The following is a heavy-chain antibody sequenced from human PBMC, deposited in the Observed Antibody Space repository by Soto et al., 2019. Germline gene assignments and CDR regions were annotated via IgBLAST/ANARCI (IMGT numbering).Heavy chain of an antibody. J-gene: IGHJ3*02. Sequence: ASVKVSCKASGGTFSSYAISWVRQAPGQGLEWMGGIIPIFGTANYAQKFQGRVTITADESTSTAYMELSSLRSEDTAVYYCARVVGEQSPWGTIVRGNPFDIWGKGKMVTVSS. D-gene: IGHD3-10*01. V-gene: IGHV1-69*13. CDR3: ARVVGEQSPWGTIVRGNPFDI. CDR2: IIPIFGTA. CDR1: GGTFSSYA.